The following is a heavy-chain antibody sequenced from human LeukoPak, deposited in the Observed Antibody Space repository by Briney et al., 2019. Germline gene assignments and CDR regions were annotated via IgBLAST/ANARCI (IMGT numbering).Heavy chain of an antibody. CDR2: INHSGST. Sequence: PSETLSLTCTVSGGSISSYYWSWIRQPPGKGLEWIGEINHSGSTNYNPSLKSRVTISLDTSKNQFSLKLTSVTAADTAVYYCARGTLSLRRLNAFDIWGQGTVVTVSS. D-gene: IGHD4-17*01. CDR1: GGSISSYY. J-gene: IGHJ3*02. CDR3: ARGTLSLRRLNAFDI. V-gene: IGHV4-34*01.